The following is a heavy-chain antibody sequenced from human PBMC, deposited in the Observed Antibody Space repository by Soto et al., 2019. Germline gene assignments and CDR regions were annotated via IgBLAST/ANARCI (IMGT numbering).Heavy chain of an antibody. CDR1: GFTFSSYW. CDR3: ARFDFTAMVDF. D-gene: IGHD5-18*01. V-gene: IGHV3-7*01. Sequence: DVPLVESGGGLVQPGGSLRLSCAASGFTFSSYWMNWVRQAPGKGLEWVANIKEDGGENYYVDSVKGRFTISRDNAKNSLYLQMNSLRAEDTAVYYCARFDFTAMVDFWGQGTLVTVSS. J-gene: IGHJ4*02. CDR2: IKEDGGEN.